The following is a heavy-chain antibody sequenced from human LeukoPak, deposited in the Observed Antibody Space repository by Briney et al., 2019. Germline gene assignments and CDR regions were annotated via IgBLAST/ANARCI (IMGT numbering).Heavy chain of an antibody. J-gene: IGHJ4*02. CDR2: INPNSGGT. Sequence: ASVKVSCKASGYTFTGYYMHWVRQAPGQGLEWMGWINPNSGGTNYAQKFQGRVTMTRDTSISTAYMELSRLRSDDTAVYYCARDLTGDSSGCFDYWGQGTLVTVSS. CDR1: GYTFTGYY. D-gene: IGHD6-19*01. CDR3: ARDLTGDSSGCFDY. V-gene: IGHV1-2*02.